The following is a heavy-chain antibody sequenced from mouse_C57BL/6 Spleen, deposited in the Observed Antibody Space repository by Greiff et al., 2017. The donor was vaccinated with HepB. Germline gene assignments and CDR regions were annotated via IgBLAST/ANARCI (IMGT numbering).Heavy chain of an antibody. D-gene: IGHD3-1*01. CDR3: ARYGISQLSGNYFDY. V-gene: IGHV7-3*01. J-gene: IGHJ2*01. Sequence: EVKLMESGGGLVQPGGSLSLSCAASGFTFTDYYMSWVLQPPGKALEWLGFIRNKANGYTTEYSASVKGRFTISRDNSQSILYLQMNALRAEDSATYYCARYGISQLSGNYFDYWGQGTTLTVSS. CDR1: GFTFTDYY. CDR2: IRNKANGYTT.